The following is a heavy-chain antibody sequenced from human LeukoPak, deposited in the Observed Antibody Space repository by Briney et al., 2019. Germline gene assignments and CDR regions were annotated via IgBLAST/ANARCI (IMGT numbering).Heavy chain of an antibody. CDR2: IYYSGST. CDR3: ARHYDILTDSRYFDY. V-gene: IGHV4-39*01. Sequence: SETLSLTCTVSGGSISSSSHYWGWIRQPPGKGLEWIGSIYYSGSTYYNPSLKSRVTISIDTSKNQFSLKLSSVTAADTAVYYCARHYDILTDSRYFDYWGQGTLVTVSS. J-gene: IGHJ4*02. CDR1: GGSISSSSHY. D-gene: IGHD3-9*01.